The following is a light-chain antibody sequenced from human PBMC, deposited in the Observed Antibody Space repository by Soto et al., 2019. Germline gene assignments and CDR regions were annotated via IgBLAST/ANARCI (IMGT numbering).Light chain of an antibody. V-gene: IGKV1-5*01. Sequence: IQMTQSAATLSASLGDGVTITCRASETVNSWLAWYQQKPGKAPKLLIYDASSLESGVPSRFSGSGSGTEFTLTISSLQPDDFATYYCQQYNSYWTFGQGTKVDIK. CDR3: QQYNSYWT. CDR1: ETVNSW. J-gene: IGKJ1*01. CDR2: DAS.